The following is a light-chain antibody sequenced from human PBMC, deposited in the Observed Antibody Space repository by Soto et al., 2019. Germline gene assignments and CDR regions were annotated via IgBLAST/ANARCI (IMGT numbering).Light chain of an antibody. CDR1: QTISSW. J-gene: IGKJ5*01. V-gene: IGKV1-5*03. CDR2: KAS. CDR3: QQVNSYPIT. Sequence: DIPMTQSAATLSGPLGDRVTITCRASQTISSWLAWYQQKPGKAPKLLIYKASTLKSGVPSRFSGSGSGTEFTLTITSLQTEDFATYDCQQVNSYPITFGQGTRLEIK.